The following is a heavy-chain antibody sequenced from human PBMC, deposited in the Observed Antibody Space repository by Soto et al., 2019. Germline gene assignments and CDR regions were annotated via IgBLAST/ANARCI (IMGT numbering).Heavy chain of an antibody. CDR1: GFTFSSYA. V-gene: IGHV3-23*01. CDR3: ASTYCSGGSCYSAGAFDI. J-gene: IGHJ3*02. CDR2: ISGSGGST. D-gene: IGHD2-15*01. Sequence: GGSLRLSCAASGFTFSSYAMSWVRQAPGKGLEWVSAISGSGGSTYYADSVKGRFTISRDNSKNTLYLQMNSLRAEDTAVYYCASTYCSGGSCYSAGAFDIWGQGTMVTVSS.